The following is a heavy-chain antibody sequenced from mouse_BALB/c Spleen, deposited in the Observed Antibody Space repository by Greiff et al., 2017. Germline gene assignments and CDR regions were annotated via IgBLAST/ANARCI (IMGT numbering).Heavy chain of an antibody. J-gene: IGHJ3*01. Sequence: VQLQQSGAELVKPGASVKLSCKASGYTFTSYYMYWVKQRPGQGLEWIGEINPSNGGTNFNEKFKSKATLTVDKSSSTAYMQLSSLTSEDSAVYYCTRSGDYYGSSPWFAYWGQGTLVTVSA. V-gene: IGHV1S81*02. CDR3: TRSGDYYGSSPWFAY. CDR2: INPSNGGT. D-gene: IGHD1-1*01. CDR1: GYTFTSYY.